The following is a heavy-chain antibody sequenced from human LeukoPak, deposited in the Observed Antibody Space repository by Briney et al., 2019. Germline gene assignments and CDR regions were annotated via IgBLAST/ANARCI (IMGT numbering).Heavy chain of an antibody. V-gene: IGHV4-59*01. CDR3: AGAHYDSNGYHFFQD. CDR1: GVSIRSYY. J-gene: IGHJ1*01. CDR2: IYYDGNT. Sequence: SETLSLTCSVSGVSIRSYYWSWIRQPPGQGLEWIGYIYYDGNTNYNPSLKSRVIMSGDTPKTQFSLKLSSVTAADTAVYYCAGAHYDSNGYHFFQDWGQGTLVIV. D-gene: IGHD3-22*01.